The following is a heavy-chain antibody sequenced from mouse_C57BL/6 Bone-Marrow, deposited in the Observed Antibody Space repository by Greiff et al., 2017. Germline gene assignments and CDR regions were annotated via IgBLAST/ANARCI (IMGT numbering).Heavy chain of an antibody. J-gene: IGHJ2*01. D-gene: IGHD1-1*01. CDR1: GYTFTSYW. CDR2: IHPNSGST. V-gene: IGHV1-64*01. Sequence: QVQLKQPGAELVKPGASVKLSCKASGYTFTSYWMHWVKQRPGQGLEWIGMIHPNSGSTNYNEKFKSKATLTVDKSSSTAYMQLSSLTSEDSAVYYCARYPYYYGSSYSYYFDYWGQGTTRTVSS. CDR3: ARYPYYYGSSYSYYFDY.